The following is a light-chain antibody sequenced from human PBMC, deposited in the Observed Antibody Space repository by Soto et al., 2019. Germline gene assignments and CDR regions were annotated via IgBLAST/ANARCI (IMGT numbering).Light chain of an antibody. CDR2: DVT. J-gene: IGLJ2*01. CDR3: SSYTSIRILV. CDR1: RSDVGGYNY. Sequence: QSALTQPASVSGSPGQSITISCTGTRSDVGGYNYVSWYQHHPGKAPKLMIYDVTNRPSGVSNRFSGSKSGNTASLTISGLQAEDEADYYCSSYTSIRILVFGGRTKLTVL. V-gene: IGLV2-14*03.